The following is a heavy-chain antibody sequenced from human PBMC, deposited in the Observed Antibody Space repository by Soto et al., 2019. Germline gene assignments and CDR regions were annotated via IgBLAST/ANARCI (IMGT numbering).Heavy chain of an antibody. CDR1: GWSFSGYY. V-gene: IGHV4-34*01. Sequence: LSLTSAVYGWSFSGYYWSWIRQPPGQGLEGMGEINHSGSTYYNPSLKSRVTISLDTSKNQFFLKLRSVTAAHTALYYCARVPRCKLESPTYYNYCLDDWGQGTTVTVSS. D-gene: IGHD1-1*01. J-gene: IGHJ6*02. CDR2: INHSGST. CDR3: ARVPRCKLESPTYYNYCLDD.